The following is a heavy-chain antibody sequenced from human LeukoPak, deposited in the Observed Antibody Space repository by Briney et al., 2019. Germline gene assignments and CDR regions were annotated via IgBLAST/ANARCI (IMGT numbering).Heavy chain of an antibody. CDR1: GFTFSDYS. V-gene: IGHV3-7*01. CDR3: ARWRGAQSEFDF. J-gene: IGHJ4*02. CDR2: VEDGGIEK. Sequence: PGGSLRLSCSVSGFTFSDYSMVWVRQAPGKGLEWVANVEDGGIEKEYVDSVKGRFTISRDDAENLLYLQMNSLRAEDTALYFCARWRGAQSEFDFWGQGTQVIVSS. D-gene: IGHD3-3*01.